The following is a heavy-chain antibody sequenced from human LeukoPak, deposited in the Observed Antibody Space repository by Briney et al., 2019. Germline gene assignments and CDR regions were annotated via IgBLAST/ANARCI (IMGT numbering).Heavy chain of an antibody. CDR1: GGSTSSGSYY. CDR2: IYTSGST. Sequence: SQTLSLTGTVSGGSTSSGSYYWSWIRQPAGKGLEWIGRIYTSGSTNYNPSLKSRVTISVDTSKNQFSLKLSSVTAADTAVYYCARGQLPLSEYFQHWGQGTLVTVSS. D-gene: IGHD1-26*01. V-gene: IGHV4-61*02. CDR3: ARGQLPLSEYFQH. J-gene: IGHJ1*01.